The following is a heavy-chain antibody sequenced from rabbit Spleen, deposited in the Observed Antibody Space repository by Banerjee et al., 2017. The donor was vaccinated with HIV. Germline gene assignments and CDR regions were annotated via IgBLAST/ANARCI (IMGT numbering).Heavy chain of an antibody. D-gene: IGHD8-1*01. CDR1: GFSFSSGYD. Sequence: QSLEESGGDLVKLGASLTLTCTASGFSFSSGYDMCWVRQAPGKGLKWIACIYAGSSGSTYSASWAKGRFTISKTSSTTVTLQMTSLTAADTATYFCARDTGTSFSTYGMDLWGPGTLVTVS. V-gene: IGHV1S40*01. CDR2: IYAGSSGST. J-gene: IGHJ6*01. CDR3: ARDTGTSFSTYGMDL.